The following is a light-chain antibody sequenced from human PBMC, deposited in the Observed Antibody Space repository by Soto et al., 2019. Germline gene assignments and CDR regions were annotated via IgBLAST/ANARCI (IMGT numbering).Light chain of an antibody. J-gene: IGKJ5*01. Sequence: DIQMSQSPSNLSASIGDSVTITCRASHSINRWLAWYQQKPGRAPKLLIYDISTRATGVPARFSGSGSGTEFTLTISGLQSEDFALYFCQQYNNWPFSFGPGTRLEIK. CDR3: QQYNNWPFS. CDR2: DIS. V-gene: IGKV1-5*01. CDR1: HSINRW.